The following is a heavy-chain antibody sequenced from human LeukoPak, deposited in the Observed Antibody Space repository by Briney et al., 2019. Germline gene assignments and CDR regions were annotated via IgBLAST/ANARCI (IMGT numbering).Heavy chain of an antibody. D-gene: IGHD6-13*01. V-gene: IGHV3-15*01. CDR2: IKSKTDGGTT. CDR3: AREKVAAAHDY. Sequence: PGGSLRLSCAASGFTFSNAWMSWVRQAPGKGLEWVGRIKSKTDGGTTDYAAPVKGRFTISGDDSKNTLYLQMNSLRAEDTAVYYCAREKVAAAHDYWGQGALVTVSS. J-gene: IGHJ4*02. CDR1: GFTFSNAW.